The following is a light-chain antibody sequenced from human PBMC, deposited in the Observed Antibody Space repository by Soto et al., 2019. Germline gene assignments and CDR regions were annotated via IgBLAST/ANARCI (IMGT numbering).Light chain of an antibody. V-gene: IGLV7-46*01. Sequence: QAVVTQEPSLTVSPGGTVTLTCGSSTGAVTGGHYPYWFQQKPGQAPRTLIYDTSSKHSWTPARFSGSLLGGKAALTLSGAQPEDEAGYYCLLSYSGASYVFGAGTKLTVL. CDR3: LLSYSGASYV. J-gene: IGLJ1*01. CDR2: DTS. CDR1: TGAVTGGHY.